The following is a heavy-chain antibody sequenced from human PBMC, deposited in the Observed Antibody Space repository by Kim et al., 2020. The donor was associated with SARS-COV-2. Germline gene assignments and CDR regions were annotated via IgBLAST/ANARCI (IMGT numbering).Heavy chain of an antibody. J-gene: IGHJ5*02. D-gene: IGHD3-10*01. CDR1: GLLISGYW. Sequence: GGSLILSCAASGLLISGYWMHWVRQAPGKGLEWVSRTEMDGNVAYYADSVKGRFTISRDNAKNTVYLQMNSLRVDDTAVYYCVSDRTLWAWGQGTRVTVS. CDR3: VSDRTLWA. V-gene: IGHV3-74*01. CDR2: TEMDGNVA.